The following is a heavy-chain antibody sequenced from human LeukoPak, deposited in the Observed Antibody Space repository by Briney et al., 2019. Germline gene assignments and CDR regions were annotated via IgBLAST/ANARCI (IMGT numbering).Heavy chain of an antibody. CDR1: GFNFSGYE. J-gene: IGHJ4*02. Sequence: PGGSLRLSCAASGFNFSGYEMNWVRQAPGKGLQWVANVNRDGTEKHFLDSVEGRFTISRDNAKKSLYLQMSSLRPQDTAVYFCVRGDWYFESWGQGTLVTVSS. D-gene: IGHD2-21*01. CDR3: VRGDWYFES. V-gene: IGHV3-7*04. CDR2: VNRDGTEK.